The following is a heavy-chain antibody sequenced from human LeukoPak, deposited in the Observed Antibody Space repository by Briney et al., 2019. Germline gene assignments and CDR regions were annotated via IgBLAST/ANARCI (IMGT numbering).Heavy chain of an antibody. D-gene: IGHD3-22*01. CDR3: ARTYYDISGYFPSYFDY. CDR1: GGSINSSSYY. J-gene: IGHJ4*02. V-gene: IGHV4-39*07. Sequence: SETLSLTCTVSGGSINSSSYYWGWIRQPPGKGLEWIGSIYYSGSTYYNPSLKSRFTISLNTSKNQFSLKLSSVTAADTAVYYCARTYYDISGYFPSYFDYWGPGTLVTVSS. CDR2: IYYSGST.